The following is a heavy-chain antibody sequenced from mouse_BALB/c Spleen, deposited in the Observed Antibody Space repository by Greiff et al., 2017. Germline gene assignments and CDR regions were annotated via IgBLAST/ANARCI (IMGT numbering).Heavy chain of an antibody. CDR1: GFTFSNYW. CDR2: IRLKSNNYAT. V-gene: IGHV6-6*02. D-gene: IGHD2-2*01. CDR3: TRIYYGYDKGYYFDY. Sequence: EVKLMESGGGLVQPGGSMKLSCVASGFTFSNYWMNWVRQSPEKGLEWVAEIRLKSNNYATHYAESVKGRFTISRDDSKSSVYLQMNNLRAEDTGIYYCTRIYYGYDKGYYFDYWGQGTTLTVSS. J-gene: IGHJ2*01.